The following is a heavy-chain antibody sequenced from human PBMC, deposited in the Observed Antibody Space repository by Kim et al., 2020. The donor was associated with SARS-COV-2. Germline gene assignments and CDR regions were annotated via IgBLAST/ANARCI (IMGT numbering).Heavy chain of an antibody. CDR2: ISAYNGNT. V-gene: IGHV1-18*04. CDR3: ARDVPTERSYYYYGMDV. CDR1: GYTFTSYG. Sequence: ASVKVSCKASGYTFTSYGISWVRQAPGQGLEWMGWISAYNGNTNYAQKLQGRVTMTTDTSTSTAYMELRSLRSDDTAVYYCARDVPTERSYYYYGMDVWGQGTTVTVSS. J-gene: IGHJ6*02. D-gene: IGHD2-21*02.